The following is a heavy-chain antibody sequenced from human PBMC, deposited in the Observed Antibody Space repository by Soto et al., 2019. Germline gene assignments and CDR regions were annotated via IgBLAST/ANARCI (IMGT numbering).Heavy chain of an antibody. CDR1: GFTLSSYS. CDR2: ISSSSTI. CDR3: ARDDYYCSGGSWYSGIFGY. V-gene: IGHV3-48*01. J-gene: IGHJ4*02. D-gene: IGHD2-15*01. Sequence: PGGALRLSCAASGFTLSSYSMNWVRQPPGKGLGWVSYISSSSTIYDADSVRGGVTISRDTAKSSRYLQMNSLRAEDTAVYYCARDDYYCSGGSWYSGIFGYWGQGTLVTVPS.